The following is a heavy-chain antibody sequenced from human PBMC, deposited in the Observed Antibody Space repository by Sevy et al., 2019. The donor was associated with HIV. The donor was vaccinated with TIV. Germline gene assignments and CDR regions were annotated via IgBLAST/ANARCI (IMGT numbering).Heavy chain of an antibody. J-gene: IGHJ4*02. Sequence: ASVKVSCKASGGTFSSYGISWVRQAPGQGLEWMGGIIPILGTENYEQKFQGRVTITADESTKTAYMELSSLGSEDTAVYYWARGGGNGWYYFDYWGQETLVTVSS. CDR1: GGTFSSYG. V-gene: IGHV1-69*13. CDR3: ARGGGNGWYYFDY. CDR2: IIPILGTE. D-gene: IGHD6-19*01.